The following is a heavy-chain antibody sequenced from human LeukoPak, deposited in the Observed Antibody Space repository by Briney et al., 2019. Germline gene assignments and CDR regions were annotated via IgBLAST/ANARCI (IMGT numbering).Heavy chain of an antibody. CDR1: GFTFSRYA. Sequence: GSLGLSWSASGFTFSRYAMSWVRQAPGRGLGWVSAISGSGGSTYYADSVKGRFTISRDNSKNTLYLQMNSLRAEDTAVYYCAKDRAGLPETFDYWGQGTLVTVSS. D-gene: IGHD1-14*01. V-gene: IGHV3-23*01. J-gene: IGHJ4*02. CDR3: AKDRAGLPETFDY. CDR2: ISGSGGST.